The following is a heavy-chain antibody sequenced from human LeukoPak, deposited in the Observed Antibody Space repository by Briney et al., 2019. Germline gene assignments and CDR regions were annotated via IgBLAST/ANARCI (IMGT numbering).Heavy chain of an antibody. D-gene: IGHD1-26*01. J-gene: IGHJ4*02. V-gene: IGHV4-59*01. CDR3: AGVPPGASHFDS. CDR2: IYYRGTT. Sequence: SETLSLTCTVSGGSISSYYWSWIRQPPGKGLEWIGYIYYRGTTKYNPSLKSRVTISVDTSKNQFSLKLSSVTAADTAVYYCAGVPPGASHFDSWGQGTLVPVSS. CDR1: GGSISSYY.